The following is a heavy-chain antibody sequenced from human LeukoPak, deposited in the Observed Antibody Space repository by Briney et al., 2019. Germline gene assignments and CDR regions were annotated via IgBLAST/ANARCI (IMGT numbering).Heavy chain of an antibody. D-gene: IGHD2-15*01. J-gene: IGHJ4*02. CDR2: IKQDGSEK. CDR3: ARYCSGGSCYDY. V-gene: IGHV3-7*01. Sequence: QPGGSLRLSCAASGFTFSSYWMSWVSQAPGKGLEWVANIKQDGSEKYYVDSVKGRFTISRDNAKSSLYLQMSSLRAGDTAVYYCARYCSGGSCYDYWGQGTLVTVSS. CDR1: GFTFSSYW.